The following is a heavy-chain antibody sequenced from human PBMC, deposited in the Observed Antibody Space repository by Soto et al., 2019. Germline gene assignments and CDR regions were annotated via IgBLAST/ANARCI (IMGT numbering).Heavy chain of an antibody. CDR3: GKGARRTPTGHFDP. V-gene: IGHV3-23*01. D-gene: IGHD1-1*01. J-gene: IGHJ5*02. CDR2: ISSMGGST. CDR1: GLTFSRYA. Sequence: EVQMLESGGGSLRPGGSLRLSCVASGLTFSRYAMTWVRQAPGKGLEWVSAISSMGGSTYYADPVQGRFTISRDNCKETLYRQIDGLSVEGTAVYYCGKGARRTPTGHFDPWGQGTLVTVSS.